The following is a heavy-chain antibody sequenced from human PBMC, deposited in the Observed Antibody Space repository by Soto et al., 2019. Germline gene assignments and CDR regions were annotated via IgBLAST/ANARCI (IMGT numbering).Heavy chain of an antibody. D-gene: IGHD6-19*01. J-gene: IGHJ4*02. CDR3: ARQVAGTSTIDY. CDR2: IYYSGST. V-gene: IGHV4-39*01. CDR1: GGSISSSSYY. Sequence: SETLSLTCTVSGGSISSSSYYWGWIRQPPGKGLEWIGSIYYSGSTYYNPSLKSRVTISVDTSKNQFSLKLSSVTAADTAVYYCARQVAGTSTIDYWGQGTLVTVSS.